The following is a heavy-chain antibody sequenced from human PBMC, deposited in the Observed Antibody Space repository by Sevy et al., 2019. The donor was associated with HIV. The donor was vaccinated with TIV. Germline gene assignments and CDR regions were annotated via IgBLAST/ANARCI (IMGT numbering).Heavy chain of an antibody. CDR2: IIPIFGTA. V-gene: IGHV1-69*13. D-gene: IGHD4-4*01. J-gene: IGHJ6*03. CDR3: ARAGDYSKHYYYYYMDV. CDR1: GGTFSSYA. Sequence: ASVKVSCKASGGTFSSYAISWVRQAPGQGLEWMGGIIPIFGTANYARKFQGRVTITADESTGTAYMELSSLRSEDTAVYYCARAGDYSKHYYYYYMDVWGKGTTVTVSS.